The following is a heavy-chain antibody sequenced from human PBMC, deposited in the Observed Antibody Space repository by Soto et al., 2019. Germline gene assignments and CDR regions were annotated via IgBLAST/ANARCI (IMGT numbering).Heavy chain of an antibody. J-gene: IGHJ6*02. V-gene: IGHV1-69*13. CDR2: IIPIFGTA. D-gene: IGHD3-22*01. Sequence: PSVKFSCKASGGTCSSYAISCVRQAPGQGLEWMGGIIPIFGTANYAQKFQGRVTITADESTSTAYMELSSLRSEDTAVYYCARARQYYYDSSGYYYSDGMDVWGQGTTVTVSS. CDR3: ARARQYYYDSSGYYYSDGMDV. CDR1: GGTCSSYA.